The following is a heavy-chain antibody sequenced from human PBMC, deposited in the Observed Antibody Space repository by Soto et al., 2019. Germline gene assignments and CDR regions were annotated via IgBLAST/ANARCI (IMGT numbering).Heavy chain of an antibody. CDR3: ARDRIHSSTYYYYGMDV. D-gene: IGHD6-6*01. V-gene: IGHV1-18*01. Sequence: XSVKVSCTASGYTFTSYGIIWVRQAPGQGLEWMGWISAYNGNTNYAQKLQGRVTMTTDTSTSTAYMELRSLRSDDTAVYYCARDRIHSSTYYYYGMDVWGQGTTVTVSS. J-gene: IGHJ6*02. CDR1: GYTFTSYG. CDR2: ISAYNGNT.